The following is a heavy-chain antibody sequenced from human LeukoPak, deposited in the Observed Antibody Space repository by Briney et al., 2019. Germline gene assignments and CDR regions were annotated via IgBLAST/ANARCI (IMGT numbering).Heavy chain of an antibody. V-gene: IGHV3-7*03. Sequence: GGSLRLSCAASKFIFSNYWMSWVRQAPGKGLEWVAYIKKTGSETYYVDSVKGRFTITRDNARNSLFLQLNSLTAADTAMYFCAKASVAIPQYCNSWGQGTLVTVSS. D-gene: IGHD2-2*02. CDR1: KFIFSNYW. CDR3: AKASVAIPQYCNS. J-gene: IGHJ5*02. CDR2: IKKTGSET.